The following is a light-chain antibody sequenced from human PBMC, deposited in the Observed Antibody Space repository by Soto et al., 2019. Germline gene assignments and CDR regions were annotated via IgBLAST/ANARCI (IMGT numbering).Light chain of an antibody. CDR3: ETWDSNSRAV. J-gene: IGLJ7*01. V-gene: IGLV4-60*03. CDR1: SGHSSYI. Sequence: QPLLTQSSSASASLGSSVKLTCTLSSGHSSYIIAWHQQQPGKAPRYLMKLEGSGSYNKGSGVPDRFSGSSSGADRYLTISNLQSEDEADYYCETWDSNSRAVFGGGTQLTVL. CDR2: LEGSGSY.